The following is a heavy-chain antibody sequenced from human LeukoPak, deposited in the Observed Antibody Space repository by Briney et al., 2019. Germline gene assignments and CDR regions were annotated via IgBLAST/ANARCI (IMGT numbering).Heavy chain of an antibody. CDR1: GGTFSSYA. CDR2: IIPMFGTA. Sequence: SVKVSCNASGGTFSSYAISWVRQAPGQGLEWMGGIIPMFGTADYAQKFQGRVTITTDESTSTAYMELSSLRSEDTAVYYCARDRDTAMGLFDYWGQGTLVTVSS. D-gene: IGHD5-18*01. J-gene: IGHJ4*02. CDR3: ARDRDTAMGLFDY. V-gene: IGHV1-69*05.